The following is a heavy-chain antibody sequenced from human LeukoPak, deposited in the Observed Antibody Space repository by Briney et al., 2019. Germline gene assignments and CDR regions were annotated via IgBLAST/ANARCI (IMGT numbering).Heavy chain of an antibody. Sequence: GGSLRLSCAASGFTLSSYWMQCVRQAPGKGLVWVSRINSDGSSTSYAASVKGRFTISRDNAKNTLYLQMNSLRAEDTAMYYCARGSDCSGGSCYSYWYFDLWGRGTLVTVSS. CDR1: GFTLSSYW. J-gene: IGHJ2*01. CDR2: INSDGSST. CDR3: ARGSDCSGGSCYSYWYFDL. D-gene: IGHD2-15*01. V-gene: IGHV3-74*01.